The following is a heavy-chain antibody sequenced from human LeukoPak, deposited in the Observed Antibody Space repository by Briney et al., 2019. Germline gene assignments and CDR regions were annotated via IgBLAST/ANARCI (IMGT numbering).Heavy chain of an antibody. CDR3: VRIYYGPDY. D-gene: IGHD4-17*01. V-gene: IGHV1-2*02. Sequence: ASVKVSCKASGYPFIAFYIHWVRQAPGQGLEWMGWINPNNGPTHYAQNFQGRVTMTRDTSVSTVYMELSSLRSGDTAVYYCVRIYYGPDYWGQGTLVTVSS. J-gene: IGHJ4*02. CDR2: INPNNGPT. CDR1: GYPFIAFY.